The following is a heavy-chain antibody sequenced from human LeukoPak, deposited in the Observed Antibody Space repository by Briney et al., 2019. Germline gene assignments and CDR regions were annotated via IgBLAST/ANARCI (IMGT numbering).Heavy chain of an antibody. V-gene: IGHV1-8*01. D-gene: IGHD6-13*01. CDR1: GYTFTSYD. J-gene: IGHJ4*02. CDR3: ASSGWSNFDY. Sequence: GASVKVSCKASGYTFTSYDINWVRQATGQGREWMGWMNPNSGNTGYAQKFQGRVTMTRNTSINTAYMELSRLRSDDTAVYYCASSGWSNFDYWGQGTLVTVSS. CDR2: MNPNSGNT.